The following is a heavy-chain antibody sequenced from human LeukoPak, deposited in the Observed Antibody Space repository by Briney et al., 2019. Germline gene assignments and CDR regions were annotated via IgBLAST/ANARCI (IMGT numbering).Heavy chain of an antibody. D-gene: IGHD3-9*01. CDR1: GFTFSSYA. CDR3: ARDPGRSYDILTGYPDFDY. CDR2: ISYDGSNK. Sequence: PGRSLRLSCAASGFTFSSYAMHWVRQAPGKGLEWVAVISYDGSNKYYADSVKGRFTISRDNSKNTLYLQMNSLRAEDTAVYYCARDPGRSYDILTGYPDFDYWGQGTLVTVSP. J-gene: IGHJ4*02. V-gene: IGHV3-30*04.